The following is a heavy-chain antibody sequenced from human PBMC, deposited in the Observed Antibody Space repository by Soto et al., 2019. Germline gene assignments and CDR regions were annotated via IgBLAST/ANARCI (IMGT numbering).Heavy chain of an antibody. Sequence: GGSLRLSCAASGFTFSDYYMSWIRQAPGKGLEWVSYISSSGRTIYYADSVKGRFTISRDNAKNTLSLEMTSLRAEDTAVYYCAKGGRQWLVTSDFNYWGQGALVTVSS. V-gene: IGHV3-11*04. CDR1: GFTFSDYY. D-gene: IGHD6-19*01. CDR2: ISSSGRTI. J-gene: IGHJ4*02. CDR3: AKGGRQWLVTSDFNY.